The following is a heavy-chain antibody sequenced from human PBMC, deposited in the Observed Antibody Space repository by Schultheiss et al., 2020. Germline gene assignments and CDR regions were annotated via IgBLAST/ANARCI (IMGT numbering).Heavy chain of an antibody. D-gene: IGHD2-15*01. V-gene: IGHV3-13*01. Sequence: GGSLRLSCSASGFTFSSYDMHWVRQATGKGLEWVSAIGTAGDTYYPGSVKGRFTISRDNSKNTLYLQMNTLRAEDTAVYYCAKGCRWWGDYFDYWGQGTLVTVSS. CDR2: IGTAGDT. CDR1: GFTFSSYD. J-gene: IGHJ4*02. CDR3: AKGCRWWGDYFDY.